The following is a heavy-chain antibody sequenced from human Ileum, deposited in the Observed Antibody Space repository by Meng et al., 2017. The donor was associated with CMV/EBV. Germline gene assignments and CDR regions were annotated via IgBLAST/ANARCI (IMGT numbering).Heavy chain of an antibody. Sequence: SLRLSCAVSEFTVSRNYMSWVRQARGKRLGWVSVIYSGGTTYYADSVKGRFTISKDNSKNTLYLQMNSLRAEDTAVYYCAGRRHYFDSWGQGTLVTVSS. D-gene: IGHD1-26*01. CDR3: AGRRHYFDS. V-gene: IGHV3-53*01. CDR1: EFTVSRNY. CDR2: IYSGGTT. J-gene: IGHJ4*02.